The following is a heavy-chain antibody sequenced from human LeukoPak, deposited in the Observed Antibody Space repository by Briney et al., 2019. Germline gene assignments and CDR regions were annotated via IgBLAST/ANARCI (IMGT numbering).Heavy chain of an antibody. J-gene: IGHJ4*02. CDR1: GFTFSTYG. Sequence: PGGSLRLSCAASGFTFSTYGMLWVRQAPGKGLEGVAVISYDGSNKYYADSVKGRFTISRDNSKNTLYLQMNSLRAEDTAVYYCAKVRELLRFDYWGQGTLVTVSS. CDR2: ISYDGSNK. V-gene: IGHV3-30*18. CDR3: AKVRELLRFDY. D-gene: IGHD1-26*01.